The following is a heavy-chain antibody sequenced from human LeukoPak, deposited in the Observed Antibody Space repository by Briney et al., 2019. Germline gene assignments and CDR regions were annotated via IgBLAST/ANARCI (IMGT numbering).Heavy chain of an antibody. CDR3: ARDCTRDGYNYGGLDDAFDI. CDR1: GFTFSSYG. D-gene: IGHD5-24*01. CDR2: ISSSSSYI. Sequence: PGGSLRLSCAASGFTFSSYGMYWVRQAPGKGLEWVSSISSSSSYIYYADSVKGRFTIFRDNAKNSLYLQMNSLRAEDTAVYYCARDCTRDGYNYGGLDDAFDIWGQGTMVTVSS. J-gene: IGHJ3*02. V-gene: IGHV3-21*01.